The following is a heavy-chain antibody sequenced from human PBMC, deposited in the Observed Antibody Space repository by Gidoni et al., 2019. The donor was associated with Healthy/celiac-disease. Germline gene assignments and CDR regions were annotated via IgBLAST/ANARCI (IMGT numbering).Heavy chain of an antibody. V-gene: IGHV3-30-3*01. CDR3: ARDPEPLYQLLGYYYYGMDV. Sequence: QVQLVESGGGVGQPGRSLRLSCAAAGFTFSSYAMHWVRQAPGKRLEWVAVISYDGSNKYYADSVEGRFTISRDKSKNTLYLQMNSLRAEDTAVYYCARDPEPLYQLLGYYYYGMDVWGQGTTVTVSS. CDR2: ISYDGSNK. J-gene: IGHJ6*02. CDR1: GFTFSSYA. D-gene: IGHD2-2*01.